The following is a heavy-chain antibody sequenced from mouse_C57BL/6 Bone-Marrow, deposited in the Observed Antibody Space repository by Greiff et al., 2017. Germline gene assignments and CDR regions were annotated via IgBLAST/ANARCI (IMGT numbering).Heavy chain of an antibody. Sequence: QVHVKQPGAELVRPGSSVKLSCKASGYTFTSYWMHWVKQRPIQGLEWIGNIDPSASETHYNQKFKDKATLTVDKSSSTAYMQLSSLTSEDSAVYYCARDVYYYGSSLWYFYVWGTGTTVTVAS. CDR1: GYTFTSYW. V-gene: IGHV1-52*01. D-gene: IGHD1-1*01. J-gene: IGHJ1*03. CDR3: ARDVYYYGSSLWYFYV. CDR2: IDPSASET.